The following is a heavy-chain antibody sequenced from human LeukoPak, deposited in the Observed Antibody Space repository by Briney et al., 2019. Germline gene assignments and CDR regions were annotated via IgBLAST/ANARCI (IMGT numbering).Heavy chain of an antibody. CDR3: AKDGGGVRYFDWLSVGHYFDY. CDR2: ISYDGSNK. J-gene: IGHJ4*02. V-gene: IGHV3-30*18. D-gene: IGHD3-9*01. CDR1: GFTFSSYG. Sequence: GGSLRLSCAASGFTFSSYGMHWVRQAPGKGLEWVAVISYDGSNKYYAGSVKGRFTISRDNSKNTLYLQMNSLRAEDTAVYYCAKDGGGVRYFDWLSVGHYFDYWGQGTLVTVSS.